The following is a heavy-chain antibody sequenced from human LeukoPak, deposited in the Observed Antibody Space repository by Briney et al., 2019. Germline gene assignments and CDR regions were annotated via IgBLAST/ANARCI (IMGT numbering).Heavy chain of an antibody. Sequence: GASVKVSCKASGATLSSLAISWVRQAPGQGLEWMGGIFPISGTSDYAQKFQGRVTFTSDESTSTAYVELRSLRSEDTAVYYCARGHDILTMWGQGTLVTVSS. V-gene: IGHV1-69*13. D-gene: IGHD3-9*01. CDR1: GATLSSLA. J-gene: IGHJ4*02. CDR3: ARGHDILTM. CDR2: IFPISGTS.